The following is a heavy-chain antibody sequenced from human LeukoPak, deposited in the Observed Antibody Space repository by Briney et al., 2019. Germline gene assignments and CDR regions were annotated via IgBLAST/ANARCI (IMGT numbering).Heavy chain of an antibody. CDR2: ISYDGSNK. CDR1: GFTLSSYG. J-gene: IGHJ4*02. Sequence: PGRSLRLSCAASGFTLSSYGMHWVRQAPGKGLEWVAVISYDGSNKYYADTVKGRFTISRDNSKNTLYLQINSLGAGDTAVYYCAKDGPAAAGIDYWGQGTLVTVSS. D-gene: IGHD6-13*01. V-gene: IGHV3-30*18. CDR3: AKDGPAAAGIDY.